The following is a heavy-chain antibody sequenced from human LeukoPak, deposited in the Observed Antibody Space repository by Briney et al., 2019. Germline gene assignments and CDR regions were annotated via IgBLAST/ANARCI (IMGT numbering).Heavy chain of an antibody. Sequence: ASVKVSCKASDYTFTSYGISWVRQAPGQGLEWMGWMNPNSGNTGYAQKFQGRVTITRNTSISTAYMELSSLRSEDTAVYYCAREDSSGYSRWGQGTMVTVSS. CDR3: AREDSSGYSR. V-gene: IGHV1-8*01. D-gene: IGHD3-22*01. CDR1: DYTFTSYG. J-gene: IGHJ3*01. CDR2: MNPNSGNT.